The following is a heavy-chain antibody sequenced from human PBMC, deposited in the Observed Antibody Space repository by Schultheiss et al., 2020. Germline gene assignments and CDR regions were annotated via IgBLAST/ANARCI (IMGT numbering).Heavy chain of an antibody. CDR3: ASSPAYYGDYPYYFDY. CDR1: GGSISSGDYY. CDR2: IYYSGST. Sequence: SETLSLTCTVSGGSISSGDYYWSWIRQPPGKGLEWIGYIYYSGSTNYNPSLKSRVTISVDTSKNQFSLKLSSVTAADTAVYYCASSPAYYGDYPYYFDYWGQGTLVTVSS. V-gene: IGHV4-61*08. D-gene: IGHD4-17*01. J-gene: IGHJ4*02.